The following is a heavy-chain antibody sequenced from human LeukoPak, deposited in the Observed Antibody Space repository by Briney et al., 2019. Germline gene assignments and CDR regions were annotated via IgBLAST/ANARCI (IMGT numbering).Heavy chain of an antibody. D-gene: IGHD4-17*01. CDR3: ASYGDYNDAFNI. CDR2: ISSSSSFI. V-gene: IGHV3-21*01. J-gene: IGHJ3*02. Sequence: GGSLRLSCAASGFTFSSYSMNWVRQAPGKGLEWVSSISSSSSFIYYADSVKGRFTISRDNAKNSLYLQMNSLRAEDTAVYYCASYGDYNDAFNIWGQGTMVTVSS. CDR1: GFTFSSYS.